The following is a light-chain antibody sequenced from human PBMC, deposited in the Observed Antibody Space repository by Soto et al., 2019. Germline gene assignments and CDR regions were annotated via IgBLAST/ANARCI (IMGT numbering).Light chain of an antibody. CDR1: SSDIGGYNY. Sequence: QCGLTQPASGCGSPGLSLTISCTGTSSDIGGYNYVSCYHQHPGKACILMVYEVINRPSGGSYCFSGARSLTTASPTCFGLPAEDEAVYYCAAYSTTSTSNVFGRETQVTV. CDR2: EVI. CDR3: AAYSTTSTSNV. J-gene: IGLJ1*01. V-gene: IGLV2-14*01.